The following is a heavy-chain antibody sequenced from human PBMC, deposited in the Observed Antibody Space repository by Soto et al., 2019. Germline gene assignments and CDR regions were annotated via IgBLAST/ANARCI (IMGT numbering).Heavy chain of an antibody. CDR1: GFTFSSYW. V-gene: IGHV3-7*01. CDR2: IKQDGSEK. Sequence: EVQLVESGGGLVQPGGSLRLSCAASGFTFSSYWMSWVRQAPGKGLEWVANIKQDGSEKYYVDSVKGRFTISRDNAKNSLYLQMNSLRAEDTAVYYCARESVAFIAAAGTEYYYGMDVWGQGTTVTVSS. CDR3: ARESVAFIAAAGTEYYYGMDV. J-gene: IGHJ6*02. D-gene: IGHD6-13*01.